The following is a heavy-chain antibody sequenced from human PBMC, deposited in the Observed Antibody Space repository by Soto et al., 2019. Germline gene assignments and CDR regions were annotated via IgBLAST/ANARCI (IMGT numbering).Heavy chain of an antibody. CDR1: GFTFTTYN. CDR3: VRDSPCAFAC. CDR2: MSTTDAI. Sequence: GESLKISCAASGFTFTTYNMNWVRQAPGKGLEWVSYMSTTDAIYYADSVRGRFTISRDNAKNLLDLPMNSLREEDTAVYYCVRDSPCAFACCGPGALVAVSS. V-gene: IGHV3-48*02. J-gene: IGHJ4*02.